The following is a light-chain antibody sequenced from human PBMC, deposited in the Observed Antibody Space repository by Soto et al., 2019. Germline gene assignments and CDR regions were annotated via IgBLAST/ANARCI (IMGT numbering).Light chain of an antibody. CDR3: SSYTSGSTFYV. CDR2: DVS. J-gene: IGLJ1*01. Sequence: QSVLTQPASVSGSPGQSITISCTGTSSDFGGYNYVSWFQQHPGKAPKLMISDVSNRPSGVSNRFSGSKSGNTASLTISGLQAEVEADYYCSSYTSGSTFYVFGTGTRSPS. CDR1: SSDFGGYNY. V-gene: IGLV2-14*01.